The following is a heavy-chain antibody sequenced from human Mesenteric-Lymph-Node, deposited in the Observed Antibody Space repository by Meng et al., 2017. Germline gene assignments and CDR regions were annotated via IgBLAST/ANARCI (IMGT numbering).Heavy chain of an antibody. V-gene: IGHV4-39*01. CDR2: IGHSGFT. CDR3: VRSSAWVRTGFDP. CDR1: GGSISTSGYY. J-gene: IGHJ5*02. D-gene: IGHD6-19*01. Sequence: PRLQESGPGLWRPSEALSLTCRVSGGSISTSGYYWGWIRQPPGKGLEWIGSIGHSGFTYYTPSLKSRVTVSIDTSRNQFSLWLTSVTAADTAVYYCVRSSAWVRTGFDPWGQGTLVTVSS.